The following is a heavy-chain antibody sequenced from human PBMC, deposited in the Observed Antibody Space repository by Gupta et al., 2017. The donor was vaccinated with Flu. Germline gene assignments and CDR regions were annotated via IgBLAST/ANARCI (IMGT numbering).Heavy chain of an antibody. CDR3: AKDTSYTLDY. V-gene: IGHV3-23*01. CDR2: ITGSGDST. CDR1: GFTFSSYA. J-gene: IGHJ4*02. D-gene: IGHD2-2*02. Sequence: EVQLLASGGGLVQPGGSLRLSCAASGFTFSSYAMCWVRQAPGKGLEWVSAITGSGDSTYYADSVKGRFAISRDSSKNMLYLQMNSLRAEDTAVYYCAKDTSYTLDYWGQGTLVTVSS.